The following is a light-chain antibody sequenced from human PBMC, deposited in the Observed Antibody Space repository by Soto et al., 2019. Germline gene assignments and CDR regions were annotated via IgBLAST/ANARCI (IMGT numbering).Light chain of an antibody. CDR3: QQYGSSGT. CDR2: CAS. V-gene: IGKV3-20*01. J-gene: IGKJ1*01. CDR1: PSVSSN. Sequence: IVMTQSRATLSVSPGERATRACRASPSVSSNLAWYQQKPGQAPRLLIYCASNRATDIPDRFSGSGSGTDFTLTISRLEPEDFAVYYCQQYGSSGTFGQGTKVDI.